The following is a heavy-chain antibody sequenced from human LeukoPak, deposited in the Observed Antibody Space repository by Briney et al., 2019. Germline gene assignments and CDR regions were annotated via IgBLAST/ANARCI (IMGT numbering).Heavy chain of an antibody. CDR2: ISSSSSYI. V-gene: IGHV3-21*01. J-gene: IGHJ3*02. CDR1: GFTFSSYS. CDR3: ATHYGRYSSGWYGAFDI. D-gene: IGHD6-19*01. Sequence: PGGSLRLSCAASGFTFSSYSMNWVRQAPGKGLEWVSSISSSSSYIYYADSVKGRFTISRDNAKNSLYLQMNSLRAEDTAVYYCATHYGRYSSGWYGAFDIWGQGTMVTVSS.